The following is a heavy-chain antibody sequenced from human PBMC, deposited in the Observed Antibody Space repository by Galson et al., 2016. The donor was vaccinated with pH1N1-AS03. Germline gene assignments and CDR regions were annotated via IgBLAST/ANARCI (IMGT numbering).Heavy chain of an antibody. D-gene: IGHD6-13*01. Sequence: CAISGDSVSSNTAAWNWIRQSPSRGLEWLGRTYYRSQWSQWYNDYPPFVRGRIIINPDTSKNQFSLQLNSVTPEDTAIYYCARDIRKQPLGGYYYYNLDVWGQGTTVTVSS. V-gene: IGHV6-1*01. CDR3: ARDIRKQPLGGYYYYNLDV. CDR2: TYYRSQWSQWYN. J-gene: IGHJ6*02. CDR1: GDSVSSNTAA.